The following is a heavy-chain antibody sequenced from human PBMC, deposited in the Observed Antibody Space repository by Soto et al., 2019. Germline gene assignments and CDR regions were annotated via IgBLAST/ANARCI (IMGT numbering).Heavy chain of an antibody. CDR2: INSDGSST. CDR3: AREGLYCSSTSCQGGAFDI. CDR1: GFTFSSYW. V-gene: IGHV3-74*01. Sequence: GGSLRLSCAASGFTFSSYWMHWVRQAQGKGLVWVSRINSDGSSTSYADSVKGRFTISRDNAKNTLYLQMNSLRAEDTAVYYCAREGLYCSSTSCQGGAFDIWGQGTMVTVSS. D-gene: IGHD2-2*01. J-gene: IGHJ3*02.